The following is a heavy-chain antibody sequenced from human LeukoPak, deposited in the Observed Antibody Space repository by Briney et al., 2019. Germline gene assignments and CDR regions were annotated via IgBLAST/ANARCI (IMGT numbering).Heavy chain of an antibody. CDR3: ASDIAAPGYFDY. CDR1: GFTFSTYT. CDR2: ISSSTYI. D-gene: IGHD6-13*01. Sequence: PGGSLRLSCAASGFTFSTYTMNWVRQAPGEGLEWVSSISSSTYIYYADSVKGRFTISRDNAKNSLYLHMNSLRAEDTAVYYCASDIAAPGYFDYWGQGTLVTVSS. V-gene: IGHV3-21*01. J-gene: IGHJ4*02.